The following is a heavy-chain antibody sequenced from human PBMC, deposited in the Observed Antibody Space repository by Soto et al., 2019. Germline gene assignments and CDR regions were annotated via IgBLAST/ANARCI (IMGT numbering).Heavy chain of an antibody. D-gene: IGHD3-10*01. V-gene: IGHV1-69*01. Sequence: ACVKCYCKASGGTFSRDGVTWVRQAPGQGLEWMGGIIPFIGTAKYAQKFQGRVTITADESTGTAYMDLSSLRSEDTAVYYCARELKEPGSYYYYGMDVWGQGTTVTVSS. CDR3: ARELKEPGSYYYYGMDV. CDR2: IIPFIGTA. J-gene: IGHJ6*02. CDR1: GGTFSRDG.